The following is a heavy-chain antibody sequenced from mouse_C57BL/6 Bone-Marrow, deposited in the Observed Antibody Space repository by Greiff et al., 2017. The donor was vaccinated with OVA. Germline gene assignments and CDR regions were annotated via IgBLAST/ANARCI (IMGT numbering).Heavy chain of an antibody. V-gene: IGHV1-53*01. CDR2: INPSNGGT. CDR1: GYTFTSYW. CDR3: ARNWVFDY. D-gene: IGHD4-1*01. J-gene: IGHJ2*01. Sequence: QVQLQQPGTELVKPGASGYTFTSYWMHWVKQRPGQGLEWIGNINPSNGGTNYHEKFKSKATLTVDKSSSTAYMQLSSLTSEDSAVYYCARNWVFDYWGQGTTLTVSS.